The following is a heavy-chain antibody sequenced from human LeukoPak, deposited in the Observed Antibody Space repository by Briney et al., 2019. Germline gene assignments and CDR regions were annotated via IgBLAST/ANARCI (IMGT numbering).Heavy chain of an antibody. J-gene: IGHJ3*02. CDR1: GFTFSSYG. CDR2: IRYDGSDN. Sequence: GGSLRLSCAASGFTFSSYGMQWVRQAPGKGLEWVAFIRYDGSDNKYADSVKGRFTISRDNSKNTLYLHMKSLRAEDTAVYYCAKNTRYNWNDDAFDIWGQGTVVTVSS. D-gene: IGHD1-1*01. CDR3: AKNTRYNWNDDAFDI. V-gene: IGHV3-30*02.